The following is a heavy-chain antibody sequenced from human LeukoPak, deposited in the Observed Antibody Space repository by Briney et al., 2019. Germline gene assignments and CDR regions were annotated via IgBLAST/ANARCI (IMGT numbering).Heavy chain of an antibody. J-gene: IGHJ6*02. Sequence: GASVKVSCKASGGTFSSYAISWVRQAPGQGLEWMGRIIPIPGKANYAQKFQGRVTITADKSTSTAYMELSSLRSEDTAVYYCARVNRFTVVVPAAIWDYYYYYGMDVWGQGTTVTVSS. CDR1: GGTFSSYA. V-gene: IGHV1-69*04. CDR3: ARVNRFTVVVPAAIWDYYYYYGMDV. D-gene: IGHD2-2*01. CDR2: IIPIPGKA.